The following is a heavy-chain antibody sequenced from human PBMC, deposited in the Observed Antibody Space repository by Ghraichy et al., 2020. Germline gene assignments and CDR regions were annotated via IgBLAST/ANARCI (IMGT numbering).Heavy chain of an antibody. CDR3: AKGSRYDSSAPDY. D-gene: IGHD3-22*01. V-gene: IGHV3-30*18. CDR2: ISYDGSNK. Sequence: GGSPRLSCAASGFTFSSYGMHWVRQAPGKGLEWVAVISYDGSNKYYADSVKGRFTISRDNSKNTLYLQMNSLRAEDTAVYYCAKGSRYDSSAPDYWGQGTLVTVSS. J-gene: IGHJ4*02. CDR1: GFTFSSYG.